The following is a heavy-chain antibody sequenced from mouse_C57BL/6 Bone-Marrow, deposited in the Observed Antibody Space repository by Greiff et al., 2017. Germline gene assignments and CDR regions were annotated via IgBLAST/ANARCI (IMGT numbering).Heavy chain of an antibody. Sequence: EVMLVESGGDLVKPGGSLKLSCAASGFTFSSYGMSWVRQTPDKRLEWVATISSGGSYTYYPDSVKGRFTISRDNAKNTLYLQMSSLKSEDTAMYYCARRGNHQAWCAYWGQGTLVTVSA. CDR2: ISSGGSYT. V-gene: IGHV5-6*02. D-gene: IGHD2-1*01. CDR1: GFTFSSYG. CDR3: ARRGNHQAWCAY. J-gene: IGHJ3*01.